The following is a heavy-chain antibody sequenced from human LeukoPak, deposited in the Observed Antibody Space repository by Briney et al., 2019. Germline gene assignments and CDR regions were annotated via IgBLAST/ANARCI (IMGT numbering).Heavy chain of an antibody. CDR1: GGSFSGYY. CDR3: ARRPYYYGSGSNFDY. CDR2: INHSGST. J-gene: IGHJ4*02. D-gene: IGHD3-10*01. V-gene: IGHV4-34*04. Sequence: SETLSLTCAVYGGSFSGYYWSWIRQPPGKGLEWIGEINHSGSTNHNPSLKSRATISVDTSKNQFSLKLSSVTAADTAVYYCARRPYYYGSGSNFDYWGQGTLVTVSS.